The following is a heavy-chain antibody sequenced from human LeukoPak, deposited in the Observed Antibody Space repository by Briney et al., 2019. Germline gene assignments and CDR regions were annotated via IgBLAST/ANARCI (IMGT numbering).Heavy chain of an antibody. CDR3: ARVYCSGGSCYSSYYHYNAMDV. J-gene: IGHJ6*02. CDR2: IWYDGSNK. D-gene: IGHD2-15*01. V-gene: IGHV3-33*01. CDR1: GLTFRNYG. Sequence: GGSLRLSCAASGLTFRNYGMPWVRQAPGKGLEGVAVIWYDGSNKYYVESVKGRFTISRDNSKNTLYLQMSSLRAEDTAVYYCARVYCSGGSCYSSYYHYNAMDVWGQGTTVSVSS.